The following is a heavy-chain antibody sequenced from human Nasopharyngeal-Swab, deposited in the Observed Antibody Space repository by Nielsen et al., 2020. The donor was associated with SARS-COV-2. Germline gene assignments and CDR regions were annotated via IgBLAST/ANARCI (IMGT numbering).Heavy chain of an antibody. J-gene: IGHJ4*02. V-gene: IGHV1-69*13. D-gene: IGHD5-12*01. CDR2: IIPIFGTA. Sequence: SGKVSCKASGGTFSSYAISWVRQAPGQGLEWMGGIIPIFGTANYAQKFQGRVTITADESTSTAYMELSSLRSEDTAVYYCARAGKKQGATEYYFDYWGQGTLVTVSS. CDR1: GGTFSSYA. CDR3: ARAGKKQGATEYYFDY.